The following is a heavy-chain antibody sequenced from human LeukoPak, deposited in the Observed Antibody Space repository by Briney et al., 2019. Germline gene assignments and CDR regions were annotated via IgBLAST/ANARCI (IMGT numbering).Heavy chain of an antibody. J-gene: IGHJ4*02. D-gene: IGHD3-10*01. CDR1: GGSFSGYY. CDR3: ARGPPLTNYYGSGSYSAIVSYFDY. V-gene: IGHV4-34*01. CDR2: INHSGST. Sequence: SETLSLTCAVYGGSFSGYYWSWIRQPPGKGLEWIGEINHSGSTNYNPSLKSRVTISVDTSKIQFSLKLSSVTAADTAVYYCARGPPLTNYYGSGSYSAIVSYFDYWGQGTLVTVSS.